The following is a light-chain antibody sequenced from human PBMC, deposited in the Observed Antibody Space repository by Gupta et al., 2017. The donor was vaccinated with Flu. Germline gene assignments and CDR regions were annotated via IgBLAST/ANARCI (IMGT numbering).Light chain of an antibody. CDR2: ENN. J-gene: IGLJ1*01. Sequence: QSVFTQPPSVSAAPGQRVPISCSGSSSNIAINYVSWYQQFPGAAPKLLIYENNNRPSEIADRFSGSKSGTSATLAITGLQTGDEANYYCGTWDSSLTAYVFGSGTTVTVL. V-gene: IGLV1-51*02. CDR3: GTWDSSLTAYV. CDR1: SSNIAINY.